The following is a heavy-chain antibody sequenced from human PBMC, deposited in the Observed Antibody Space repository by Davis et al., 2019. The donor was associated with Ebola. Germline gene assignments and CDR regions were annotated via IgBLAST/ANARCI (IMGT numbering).Heavy chain of an antibody. V-gene: IGHV4-30-4*07. CDR2: VYSSGTT. CDR3: AKTDSSGYYQIYYFDY. J-gene: IGHJ4*02. D-gene: IGHD3-22*01. Sequence: SETLSLTCAVSGGSISSGGYSWSWIRQPPGKRLEWTGFVYSSGTTNYNPSLKSRVSISVDTSKNQFSLKVTSVTAADTAVYYCAKTDSSGYYQIYYFDYWGQGTLVTVSS. CDR1: GGSISSGGYS.